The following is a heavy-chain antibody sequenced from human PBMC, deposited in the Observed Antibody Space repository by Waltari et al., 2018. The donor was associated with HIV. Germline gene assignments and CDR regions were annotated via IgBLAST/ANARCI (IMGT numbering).Heavy chain of an antibody. CDR2: NRNKANGGKK. V-gene: IGHV3-49*04. CDR1: GFSFSVXA. CDR3: ARDRDDGLDV. J-gene: IGHJ6*02. Sequence: VQLVESGGGLVQQGPSLRLSCAASGFSFSVXAMTWVRQATGKGLEGVGSNRNKANGGKKDYAGSVKGRFTISRDDSKMIAYLQMDSLKTDDTAVYFCARDRDDGLDVWGQGTTVTVSS. D-gene: IGHD1-1*01.